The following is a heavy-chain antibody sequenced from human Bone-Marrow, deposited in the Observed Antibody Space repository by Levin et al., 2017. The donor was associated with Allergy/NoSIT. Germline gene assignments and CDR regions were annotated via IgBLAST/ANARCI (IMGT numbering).Heavy chain of an antibody. CDR2: ISYRGST. Sequence: SQTLSLTCTVSGGSISSSGYHWTWIRQYPNKGLEWIGYISYRGSTYFNPSLKSRLTMSIYTSEQHFSLNLTSVSAADTSIYYCASLDGYSFDYWGQGALVTVSS. V-gene: IGHV4-31*03. CDR3: ASLDGYSFDY. D-gene: IGHD1-1*01. CDR1: GGSISSSGYH. J-gene: IGHJ4*02.